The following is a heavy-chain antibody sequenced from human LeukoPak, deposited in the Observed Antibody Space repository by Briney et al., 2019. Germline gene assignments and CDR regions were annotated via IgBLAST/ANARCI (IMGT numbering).Heavy chain of an antibody. CDR3: ARDFFVDS. CDR2: INFDGSTT. D-gene: IGHD2/OR15-2a*01. Sequence: GGSPRLSCAASGFTFNTYWMHWVRQAPGRGLVWVSRINFDGSTTDYADSVKGRFTISRDNAKNTLYLQMNSLRAEDTALYYCARDFFVDSWGQGTLVTVSS. J-gene: IGHJ4*02. V-gene: IGHV3-74*01. CDR1: GFTFNTYW.